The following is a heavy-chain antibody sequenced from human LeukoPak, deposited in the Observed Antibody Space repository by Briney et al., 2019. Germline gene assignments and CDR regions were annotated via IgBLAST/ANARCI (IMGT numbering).Heavy chain of an antibody. Sequence: PSETLSLTCTVSGGSISTYYWSWIRQPPGKGLEWIGYIYYSGSTNYNPTLKSRVTISVDTSKNQFSLNLSSVTAADTAVYYCARSERYSSGWYFYFDYWGQGTLVTVSS. CDR2: IYYSGST. D-gene: IGHD6-19*01. CDR3: ARSERYSSGWYFYFDY. J-gene: IGHJ4*02. V-gene: IGHV4-59*01. CDR1: GGSISTYY.